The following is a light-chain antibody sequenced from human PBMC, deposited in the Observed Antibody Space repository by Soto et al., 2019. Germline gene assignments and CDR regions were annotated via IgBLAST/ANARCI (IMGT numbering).Light chain of an antibody. CDR3: QQGTDWPPGT. V-gene: IGKV3-15*01. CDR2: GAS. Sequence: EIVMTQSPATLSVSPGERATLSCRASQSISNNLAWYQQQPGQTPRLLIYGASTTATGIPARFRGSGSGTDFTLTISSLEPEDFAVYYCQQGTDWPPGTFGQGTKVDIK. J-gene: IGKJ1*01. CDR1: QSISNN.